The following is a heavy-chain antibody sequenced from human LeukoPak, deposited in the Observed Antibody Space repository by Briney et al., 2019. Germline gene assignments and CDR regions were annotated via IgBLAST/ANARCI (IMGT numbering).Heavy chain of an antibody. CDR1: GGSISSSSYY. D-gene: IGHD5-18*01. V-gene: IGHV4-39*02. Sequence: SETLSLTCTVSGGSISSSSYYWGWIRQPPGKGLEWIGSIYYSGSTYYNPSLKSRVTISVDTSKNQFSLKPSSVTAADTAVYYCAREDTAMVRYWGQGTLVTVSS. J-gene: IGHJ4*02. CDR3: AREDTAMVRY. CDR2: IYYSGST.